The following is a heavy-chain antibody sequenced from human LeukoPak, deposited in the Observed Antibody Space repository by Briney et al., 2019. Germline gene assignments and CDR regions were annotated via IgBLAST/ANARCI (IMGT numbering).Heavy chain of an antibody. Sequence: GXSLRLSCAASGFTFSSYAMSWVRQAPGKGLEWVSAISGSGGSTYYADSGKGRFTISRDNSKNTLYLQMNSLRAEDTAVYYCANGSGWLTYFDYWGQGTLVTVSS. D-gene: IGHD6-19*01. CDR2: ISGSGGST. J-gene: IGHJ4*02. CDR1: GFTFSSYA. CDR3: ANGSGWLTYFDY. V-gene: IGHV3-23*01.